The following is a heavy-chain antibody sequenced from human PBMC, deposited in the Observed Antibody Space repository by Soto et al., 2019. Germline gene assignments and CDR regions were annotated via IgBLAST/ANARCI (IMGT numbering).Heavy chain of an antibody. V-gene: IGHV1-8*01. CDR2: MNPNSGNT. J-gene: IGHJ5*02. CDR1: GYTFGNND. Sequence: ASVKVSCKASGYTFGNNDISWVRQATEQGLEWMGWMNPNSGNTGYAQKFQGRVSMTRNTSITTAYLELSSLRSDDTAIYYCVRMATSGTLNWFDPWGQGTLVTVSS. CDR3: VRMATSGTLNWFDP.